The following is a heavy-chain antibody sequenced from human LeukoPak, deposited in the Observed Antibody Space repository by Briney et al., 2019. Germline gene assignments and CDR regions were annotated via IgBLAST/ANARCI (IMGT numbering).Heavy chain of an antibody. CDR1: GGSISSGSYY. CDR3: ARTGYCSGGTCYRYFDC. V-gene: IGHV4-61*02. Sequence: SETLSLTCTVSGGSISSGSYYWSWIRQPAGKGLEWIGRIYTSGSTNYNPSLKSRVTMSVDKSKNQFFLKLRSVTAADTAVYYCARTGYCSGGTCYRYFDCWGQGTLVTVSS. CDR2: IYTSGST. J-gene: IGHJ4*02. D-gene: IGHD2-15*01.